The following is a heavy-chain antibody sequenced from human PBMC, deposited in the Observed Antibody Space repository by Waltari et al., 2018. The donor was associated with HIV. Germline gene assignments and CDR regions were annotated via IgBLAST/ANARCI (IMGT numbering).Heavy chain of an antibody. D-gene: IGHD5-12*01. Sequence: EVQLLESGGGLVQPGGSLRLSCAASGFTFSSYAMSWVRQAPGKGLEWVSAIRGSGGSTYYADSVKGRFTISRDNSKNTLYLQMNSLRAEDTAVYYCAKDPMDIVATINYYGMDVWGQGTTVTVSS. CDR3: AKDPMDIVATINYYGMDV. V-gene: IGHV3-23*01. CDR1: GFTFSSYA. J-gene: IGHJ6*02. CDR2: IRGSGGST.